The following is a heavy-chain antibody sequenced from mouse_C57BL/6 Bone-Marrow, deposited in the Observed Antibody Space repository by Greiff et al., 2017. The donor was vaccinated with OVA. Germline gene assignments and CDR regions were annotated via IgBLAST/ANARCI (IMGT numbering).Heavy chain of an antibody. V-gene: IGHV1-62-2*01. CDR1: GYTFTEYT. Sequence: QVQLQQSGAELVKPGASVKLSCKASGYTFTEYTIHWVKQRSGQGLEWIGWFYPGSGSIKYNEKFKDKATLTADKSSSTVYMELSRWTSEDSAVYFCARWTAQAGPHYHAMDYWGQGTSVTVSS. D-gene: IGHD3-2*02. CDR3: ARWTAQAGPHYHAMDY. J-gene: IGHJ4*01. CDR2: FYPGSGSI.